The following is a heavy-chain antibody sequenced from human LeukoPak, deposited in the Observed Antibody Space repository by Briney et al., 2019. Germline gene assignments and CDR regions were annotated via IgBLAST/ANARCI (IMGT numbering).Heavy chain of an antibody. CDR2: ISGSGEST. D-gene: IGHD3-10*02. CDR1: GVSGVTFYNYV. V-gene: IGHV3-23*01. Sequence: GGSLRLSCTASGVSGVTFYNYVMRWVRQAPGKGLEWVSGISGSGESTYYTGSVKGRFTIARDNSKNTLYLQMNSLRAEDTAVYYCAKDLFRYFDYWGQGTLVTVSS. CDR3: AKDLFRYFDY. J-gene: IGHJ4*02.